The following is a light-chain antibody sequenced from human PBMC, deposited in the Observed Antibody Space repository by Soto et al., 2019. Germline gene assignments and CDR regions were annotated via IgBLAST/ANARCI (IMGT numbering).Light chain of an antibody. CDR2: AAS. CDR1: QSISSW. CDR3: QQYHRYSRT. Sequence: DIQMTQSASTLSASVGDRVTITCRASQSISSWLAWYRQKPGKAPNLLIYAASNLQSGVPSRFTGSGFGTEFTLTISCLQPEDFATYYCQQYHRYSRTFGQGTKVDIK. V-gene: IGKV1-5*01. J-gene: IGKJ1*01.